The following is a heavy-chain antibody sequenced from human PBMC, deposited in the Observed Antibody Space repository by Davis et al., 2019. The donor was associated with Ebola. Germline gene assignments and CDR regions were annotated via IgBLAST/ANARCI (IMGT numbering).Heavy chain of an antibody. D-gene: IGHD2-8*01. V-gene: IGHV3-74*01. Sequence: GESLKISCAASGFAFSSYRMHWVRQAPGKGLVWVSLINSDEKSTNYADSVKGRFTISRDNSRDTLYLQMNSLRAEDTAVYYCAKGRDCTNGICYSDYWGQGTLVTVSS. CDR1: GFAFSSYR. J-gene: IGHJ4*02. CDR2: INSDEKST. CDR3: AKGRDCTNGICYSDY.